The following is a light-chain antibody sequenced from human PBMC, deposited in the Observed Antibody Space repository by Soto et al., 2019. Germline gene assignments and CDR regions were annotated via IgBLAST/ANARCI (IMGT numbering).Light chain of an antibody. CDR1: SSDVGRYNY. CDR3: CSYAGSPYV. V-gene: IGLV2-11*01. Sequence: QSALTQPRSVSGSPGQSVTISCTGTSSDVGRYNYVSWYQHHPGKAPKLMIYDVSTRPSGVPDRFSGSKSGTTASLTISGLQAEDEAEYYCCSYAGSPYVFGTGTKVTVL. J-gene: IGLJ1*01. CDR2: DVS.